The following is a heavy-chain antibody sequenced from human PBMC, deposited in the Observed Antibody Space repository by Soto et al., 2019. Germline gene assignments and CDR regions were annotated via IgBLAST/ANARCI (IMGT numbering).Heavy chain of an antibody. J-gene: IGHJ4*02. CDR3: ARDPKTSGGQHWAFNYFDS. V-gene: IGHV3-30-3*01. CDR2: ISYDGTNK. D-gene: IGHD7-27*01. CDR1: GFSFSISP. Sequence: VGSLKLSCAASGFSFSISPMHWVRQAPGKGPEWVALISYDGTNKFYADSVKGRFTISRDNSKSTLYLQVDSLRPEDAAVYYCARDPKTSGGQHWAFNYFDSWGQGTLVTVSS.